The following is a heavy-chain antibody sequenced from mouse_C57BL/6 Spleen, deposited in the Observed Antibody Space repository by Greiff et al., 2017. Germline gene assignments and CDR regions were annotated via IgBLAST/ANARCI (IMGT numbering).Heavy chain of an antibody. CDR2: INPSSGYT. CDR3: ARNLLLRVPYYFDY. J-gene: IGHJ2*01. D-gene: IGHD1-1*01. V-gene: IGHV1-4*01. CDR1: GYTFTSYT. Sequence: QVQLKQSGAELARPGASVKMSCKASGYTFTSYTMHWVKQRPGQGLEWIGYINPSSGYTKYNQKFKDKATLTEDKSSSTTYLPMSSLTDDDAAVYYSARNLLLRVPYYFDYWGQGTTLTVSS.